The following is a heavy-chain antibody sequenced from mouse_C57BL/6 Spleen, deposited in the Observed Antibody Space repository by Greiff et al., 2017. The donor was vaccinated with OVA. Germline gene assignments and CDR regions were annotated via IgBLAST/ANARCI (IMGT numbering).Heavy chain of an antibody. J-gene: IGHJ2*01. CDR1: GYTFTSYW. CDR3: ARRGLGRENFDY. Sequence: VQLQQPGAELVMPGASVKLSCKASGYTFTSYWMHWVKQRPGQGLEWIGEIDPSDSYTNYNQKFKGKSTLTVDKSSSTAYMQLSSLTSEDSAVYYCARRGLGRENFDYWGQGTTLTVSS. CDR2: IDPSDSYT. V-gene: IGHV1-69*01. D-gene: IGHD4-1*01.